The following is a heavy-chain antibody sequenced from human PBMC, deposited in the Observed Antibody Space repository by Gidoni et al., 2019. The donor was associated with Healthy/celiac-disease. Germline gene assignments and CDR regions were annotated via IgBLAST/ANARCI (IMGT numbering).Heavy chain of an antibody. D-gene: IGHD1-26*01. CDR1: GFTFSRYG. J-gene: IGHJ4*02. CDR2: IWYDGSNK. CDR3: ARDIQEWELLLDY. V-gene: IGHV3-33*01. Sequence: QVQLVESGGGVVQPGRSLRLSCAASGFTFSRYGMHWVRQAPGQGLEWVAVIWYDGSNKYYADSVKGRFTISRDNSKNTLYLQMNSLRAEDTAVYYCARDIQEWELLLDYWGQGTLVTVSS.